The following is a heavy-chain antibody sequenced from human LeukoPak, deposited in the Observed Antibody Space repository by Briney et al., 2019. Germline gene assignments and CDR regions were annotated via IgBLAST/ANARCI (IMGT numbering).Heavy chain of an antibody. J-gene: IGHJ4*02. CDR1: GGSISSYY. V-gene: IGHV4-59*01. CDR3: ARVSVPKYYFDY. D-gene: IGHD1-1*01. CDR2: IYYSGST. Sequence: PSETLSLTCTVSGGSISSYYWSWIRQPPGKGLEWIGYIYYSGSTNYNPSLKSRVTISVDTSKNQFSLKLSSVTAADTAVYYCARVSVPKYYFDYWGQGTLVTVSS.